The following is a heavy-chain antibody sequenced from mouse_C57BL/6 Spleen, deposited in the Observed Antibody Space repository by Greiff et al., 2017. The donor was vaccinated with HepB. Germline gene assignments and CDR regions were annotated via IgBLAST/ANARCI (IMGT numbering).Heavy chain of an antibody. CDR2: IDPETGGT. CDR3: TREGKYYGYAMDY. Sequence: LVESGAELVRPGASVTLSCKASGYTFTDYEMHWVKQTPVHGLEWIGAIDPETGGTAYNQKFKVKAILTADKSSSTAYMELRSLTSEDSAVYYCTREGKYYGYAMDYWGQGTSVTVSS. D-gene: IGHD1-1*01. V-gene: IGHV1-15*01. J-gene: IGHJ4*01. CDR1: GYTFTDYE.